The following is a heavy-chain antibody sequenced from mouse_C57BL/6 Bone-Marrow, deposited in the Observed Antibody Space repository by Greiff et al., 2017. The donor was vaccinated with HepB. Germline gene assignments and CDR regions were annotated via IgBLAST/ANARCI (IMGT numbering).Heavy chain of an antibody. V-gene: IGHV5-4*03. CDR1: GFTFSSYA. J-gene: IGHJ2*01. D-gene: IGHD1-1*01. CDR3: ASLYYYGSSFYFDY. CDR2: ISDGGSYT. Sequence: EVKVVESGGGLVKPGGSLKLSCAASGFTFSSYAMSWVRQTPEKRLEWVATISDGGSYTYYPDNVKGRFTISRDNAKNNLYLQMSHLKSEDTAMYYCASLYYYGSSFYFDYWGQGTTLTVSS.